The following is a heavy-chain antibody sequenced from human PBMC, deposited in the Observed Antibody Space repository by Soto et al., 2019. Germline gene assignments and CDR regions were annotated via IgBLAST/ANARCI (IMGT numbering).Heavy chain of an antibody. Sequence: SETLSLTCAVSGGSISSSNWWSWVRQPPGKGLEWIGEIYHSGSTNYNPSLKSRVTISVDKSKNQFSLKLSSVTAADTAVYYCARDPRPTVLRFLEWFPTDYYYYGMDVWGQGTTVTGSS. CDR3: ARDPRPTVLRFLEWFPTDYYYYGMDV. D-gene: IGHD3-3*01. J-gene: IGHJ6*02. V-gene: IGHV4-4*02. CDR2: IYHSGST. CDR1: GGSISSSNW.